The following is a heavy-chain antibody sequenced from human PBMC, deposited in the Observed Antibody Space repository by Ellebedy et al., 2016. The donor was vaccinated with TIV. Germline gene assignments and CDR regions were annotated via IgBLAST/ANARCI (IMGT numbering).Heavy chain of an antibody. J-gene: IGHJ4*02. D-gene: IGHD3-3*01. V-gene: IGHV3-30-3*01. CDR2: ISYDGSNK. Sequence: GESLKISCAASGFTFSSYAMHWVRQAPGKGLDGVAVISYDGSNKYYADSVKGRFTISRDNSKNTLYLQMNSLRAEDTAVYYCARENYDFWSGSGQYYFDYWGQGTLVTVSS. CDR1: GFTFSSYA. CDR3: ARENYDFWSGSGQYYFDY.